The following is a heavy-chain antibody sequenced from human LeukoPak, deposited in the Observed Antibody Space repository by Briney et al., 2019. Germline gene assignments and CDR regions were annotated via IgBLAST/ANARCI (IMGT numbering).Heavy chain of an antibody. Sequence: ASVKVSCTASGGTFSSYAISWVRQAPGQGLEWMGRIIPILGIANYAQKFQGRVTITADESTSTAYMELSSLRSEDTAVYYCARDPGLAAAGIGYYYYYYMDVWGKGTTVTVSS. D-gene: IGHD6-13*01. CDR2: IIPILGIA. CDR1: GGTFSSYA. J-gene: IGHJ6*03. CDR3: ARDPGLAAAGIGYYYYYYMDV. V-gene: IGHV1-69*04.